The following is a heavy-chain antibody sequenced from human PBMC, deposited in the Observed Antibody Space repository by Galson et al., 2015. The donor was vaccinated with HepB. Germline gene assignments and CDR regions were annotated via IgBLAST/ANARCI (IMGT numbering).Heavy chain of an antibody. CDR3: AREPYGYSYGYDDAFEI. CDR2: IIPIFGTA. CDR1: GGTFSSYA. Sequence: SVKVSCNASGGTFSSYAISWVRQAPGQGLEWMGGIIPIFGTANYAQKFQGRVTITADESTSTAYMELSSLRSEDTAVYYCAREPYGYSYGYDDAFEIWGQGTMVTVSS. D-gene: IGHD5-18*01. V-gene: IGHV1-69*13. J-gene: IGHJ3*02.